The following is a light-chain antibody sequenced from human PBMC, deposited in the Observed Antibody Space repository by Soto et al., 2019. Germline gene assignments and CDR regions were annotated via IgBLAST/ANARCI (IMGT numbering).Light chain of an antibody. CDR2: GAS. J-gene: IGKJ1*01. CDR3: QQYDQSPRT. CDR1: QSVSVN. Sequence: EIVMTQSPATLSVSPGERATLSCRASQSVSVNLAWYQQKPGQPPRLLIYGASTRATGIPARFSGSGSGTEFTLTINSLQSEDFAVYYCQQYDQSPRTFGQGTKVDFK. V-gene: IGKV3-15*01.